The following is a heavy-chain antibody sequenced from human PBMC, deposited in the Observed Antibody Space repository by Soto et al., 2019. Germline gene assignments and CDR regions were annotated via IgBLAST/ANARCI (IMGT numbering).Heavy chain of an antibody. D-gene: IGHD2-2*01. CDR3: ARDKPPPSSWAPYGMDV. Sequence: ASETLSLTCTVSGGSISSYYWSWIRQPPGKGLEWIGYIYYSGSTNYNPSLKSRVTISVDTSKNQFSLKLSSVTAADTAVYYCARDKPPPSSWAPYGMDVWGQGTTVTSP. V-gene: IGHV4-59*01. CDR1: GGSISSYY. CDR2: IYYSGST. J-gene: IGHJ6*02.